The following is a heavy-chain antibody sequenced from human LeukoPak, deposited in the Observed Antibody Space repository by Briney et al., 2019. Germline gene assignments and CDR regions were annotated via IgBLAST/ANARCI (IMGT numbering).Heavy chain of an antibody. D-gene: IGHD6-13*01. CDR3: ARPAGNSWFFDY. V-gene: IGHV4-59*10. CDR2: IYSSGSA. Sequence: SETLSLTCAVYGGSFSGYYWSWIRQPAGQGLEWIGHIYSSGSANYNPSLKSRVTMSVDTSKNQFSLRLTSVTAADTAVYYCARPAGNSWFFDYWGQGILVTVSS. J-gene: IGHJ4*02. CDR1: GGSFSGYY.